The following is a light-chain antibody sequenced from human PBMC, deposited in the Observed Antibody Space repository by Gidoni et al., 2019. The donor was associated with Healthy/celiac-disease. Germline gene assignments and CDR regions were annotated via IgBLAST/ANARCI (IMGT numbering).Light chain of an antibody. CDR2: GAS. Sequence: EIVMPQSPATRSVSPGERATLSCRASQSVSSNLAWYQQKPGQAPRLLNYGASTRATGIPTRFSGSGSGKEFTLTISSLQSEDFAVYYCQQYNNWPKTFGQGTKVEIK. CDR3: QQYNNWPKT. V-gene: IGKV3-15*01. CDR1: QSVSSN. J-gene: IGKJ1*01.